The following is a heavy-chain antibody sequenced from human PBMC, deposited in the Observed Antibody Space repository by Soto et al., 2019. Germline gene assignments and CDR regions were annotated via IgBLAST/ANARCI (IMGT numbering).Heavy chain of an antibody. CDR2: ISSSSSYI. CDR3: ARVGWLPRDLDY. J-gene: IGHJ4*02. Sequence: PGGSLRLSCAASGFTFSSYSMNWVRQAPGKGLEWVSSISSSSSYIYYADSVKGRFTISRDNAKNSLYLQMNSLRAEDTALYYCARVGWLPRDLDYWGQGTLVTVSS. D-gene: IGHD5-12*01. V-gene: IGHV3-21*04. CDR1: GFTFSSYS.